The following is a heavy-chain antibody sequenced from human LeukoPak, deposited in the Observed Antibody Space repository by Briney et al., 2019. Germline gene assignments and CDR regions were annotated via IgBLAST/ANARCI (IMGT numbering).Heavy chain of an antibody. CDR1: GYSFTSYW. D-gene: IGHD2-8*01. J-gene: IGHJ6*02. V-gene: IGHV5-10-1*01. Sequence: GESLKISCKGSGYSFTSYWISWVRQMPGKGLEWMGSIDPSDSYTNYSPSFQGHVTISADKSISTAYLQWSSPKASDTATYYCARPMAGSGGYYYYDMDVWGQGTTVTVSS. CDR2: IDPSDSYT. CDR3: ARPMAGSGGYYYYDMDV.